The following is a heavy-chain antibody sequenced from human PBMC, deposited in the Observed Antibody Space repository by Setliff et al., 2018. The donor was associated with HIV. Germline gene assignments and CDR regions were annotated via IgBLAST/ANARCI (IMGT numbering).Heavy chain of an antibody. D-gene: IGHD2-2*01. J-gene: IGHJ4*01. CDR1: SGSMTGHY. Sequence: SETLSLTCSVSSGSMTGHYWTWVRQPPGKGLEWIGYLHSLGSSRVSDTPNYSPSLKSQITISLDTSKRQFSLTMTSVTAADTAVYYCARGLSSQTYWGTRPLGLDYWCQGSLVTVPQ. V-gene: IGHV4-4*08. CDR2: LHSLGSSRVSDTP. CDR3: ARGLSSQTYWGTRPLGLDY.